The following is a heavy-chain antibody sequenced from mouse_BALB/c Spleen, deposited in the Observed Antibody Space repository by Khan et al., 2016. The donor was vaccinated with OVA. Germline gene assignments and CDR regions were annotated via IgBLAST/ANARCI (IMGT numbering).Heavy chain of an antibody. Sequence: GKRKEEGPDLVAPSQSLSITCTVSGFSLSSYAIHWVRQPPGKGLEWLVVIWSDGRTTYNSALKSRLSISKDNSKSQVFLKINSLQTDDTAMYYCARHQVPLSMDSWGQGTSVTVSS. V-gene: IGHV2-6-2*01. J-gene: IGHJ4*01. CDR3: ARHQVPLSMDS. CDR2: IWSDGRT. CDR1: GFSLSSYA.